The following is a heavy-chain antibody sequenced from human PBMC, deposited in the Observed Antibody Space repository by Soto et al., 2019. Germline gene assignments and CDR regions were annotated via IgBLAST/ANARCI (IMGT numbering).Heavy chain of an antibody. Sequence: EVQMLESGGGLVQPGGSLRLSCAASGFTFNNFAMGWVRQAPGKGLEWISGIRARGGDTYYTESVKGRFTISRDDSKNTLYLQMSSLRAEDTASYYCGKDYGTSSGIMSMDVWGQGTTVTVSS. J-gene: IGHJ6*02. V-gene: IGHV3-23*01. CDR2: IRARGGDT. D-gene: IGHD6-6*01. CDR3: GKDYGTSSGIMSMDV. CDR1: GFTFNNFA.